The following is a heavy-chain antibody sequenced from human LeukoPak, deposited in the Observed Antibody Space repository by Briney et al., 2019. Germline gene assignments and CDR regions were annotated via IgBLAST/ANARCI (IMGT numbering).Heavy chain of an antibody. V-gene: IGHV4-59*01. CDR2: ISCSGNI. CDR1: GGSISSYY. CDR3: ARGGGYNSPFGY. Sequence: SETLSLTCTVSGGSISSYYWNWIRQPPGKGLEWIGYISCSGNINYNPSLKSRVTISVDTSKNQFSLKLSSVTAADTAVYYCARGGGYNSPFGYWGQGALVTVSS. D-gene: IGHD5-24*01. J-gene: IGHJ4*02.